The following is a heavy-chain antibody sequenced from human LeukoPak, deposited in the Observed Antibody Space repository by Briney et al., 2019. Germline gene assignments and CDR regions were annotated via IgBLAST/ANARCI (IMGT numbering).Heavy chain of an antibody. J-gene: IGHJ5*02. CDR3: TRTPATTVTTRFDP. D-gene: IGHD4-17*01. Sequence: GGSLRLSCAASGFTFSSYGMHWVRQAPGKGLEWVGRIKSKTDGGTTDYAAPVKGRFTISRDDSKNTLYLQMNSLKTEDTAVYYCTRTPATTVTTRFDPWGQGTLVTVSS. V-gene: IGHV3-15*01. CDR1: GFTFSSYG. CDR2: IKSKTDGGTT.